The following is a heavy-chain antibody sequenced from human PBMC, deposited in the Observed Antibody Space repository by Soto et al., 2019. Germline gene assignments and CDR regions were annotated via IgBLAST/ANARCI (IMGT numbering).Heavy chain of an antibody. CDR1: GGTFSSYA. V-gene: IGHV1-69*12. CDR2: IIPIFGTA. Sequence: QVQLVQSGAEVKKPGSSVKVSCKASGGTFSSYAISWVRQAPGQGLEWMGGIIPIFGTANYAQKFQGSVTLTADESTSTAYMELSSLRSEDTAVYYCARDAVPGYGDYHLDYWGQGTLVTVSS. J-gene: IGHJ4*02. D-gene: IGHD4-17*01. CDR3: ARDAVPGYGDYHLDY.